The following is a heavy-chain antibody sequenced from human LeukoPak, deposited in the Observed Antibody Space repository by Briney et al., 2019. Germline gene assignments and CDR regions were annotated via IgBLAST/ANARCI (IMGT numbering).Heavy chain of an antibody. CDR2: MNPNSGNT. Sequence: ASVKVSCKASGYTFASYDINWVRQATGQGLEWMGWMNPNSGNTGYAQKFQGRVTITRNTSISTAYMELSSLRSEDTAVYYCARGRWYHAFDIWGQGTMVTVSS. D-gene: IGHD4-23*01. CDR1: GYTFASYD. V-gene: IGHV1-8*03. J-gene: IGHJ3*02. CDR3: ARGRWYHAFDI.